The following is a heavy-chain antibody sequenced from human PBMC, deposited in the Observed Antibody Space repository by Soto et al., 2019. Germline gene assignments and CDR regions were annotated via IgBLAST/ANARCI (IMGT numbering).Heavy chain of an antibody. CDR3: VSQRTSVLTQAYFDY. CDR2: VYYRGRS. Sequence: ASETLSLTCTVSGGSVSNSNYYWGWIRQSPGKGLEWIGSVYYRGRSYSKSSVKSRVTISVDTSKNQFSLNLNSVTASDTAVYFCVSQRTSVLTQAYFDYWGPGALVTVSS. V-gene: IGHV4-39*01. CDR1: GGSVSNSNYY. D-gene: IGHD2-8*01. J-gene: IGHJ4*02.